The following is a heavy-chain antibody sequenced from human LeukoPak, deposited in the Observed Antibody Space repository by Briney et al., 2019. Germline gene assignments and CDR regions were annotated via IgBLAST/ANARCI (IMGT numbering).Heavy chain of an antibody. Sequence: ASVKVSCKASGYTFTSNYIHWVRQAPGQGLEWMGWINTNTGNPTYAQGFTGRFVFSMDTSVSTAYLQISSLKAEDTAVYYCAREGGGSGYYSFDYWGQGTLVTVSS. CDR3: AREGGGSGYYSFDY. J-gene: IGHJ4*02. CDR2: INTNTGNP. D-gene: IGHD3-3*01. V-gene: IGHV7-4-1*02. CDR1: GYTFTSNY.